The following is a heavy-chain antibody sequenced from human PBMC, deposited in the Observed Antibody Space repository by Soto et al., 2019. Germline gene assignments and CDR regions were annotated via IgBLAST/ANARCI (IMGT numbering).Heavy chain of an antibody. CDR2: ISGSGGST. CDR3: AKGIVVVITGGVGYYYYGMDA. D-gene: IGHD3-22*01. V-gene: IGHV3-23*01. Sequence: GGSLRLSCAASGFTFSSYAMSWVRQAPGKGLEWVSAISGSGGSTYYADSVKGRFTISRDNSKNTLYLQMNSLRAEDTAVYYCAKGIVVVITGGVGYYYYGMDAWGQGTTVTVSS. J-gene: IGHJ6*02. CDR1: GFTFSSYA.